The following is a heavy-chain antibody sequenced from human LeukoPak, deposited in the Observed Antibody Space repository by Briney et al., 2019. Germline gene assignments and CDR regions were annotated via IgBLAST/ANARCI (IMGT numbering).Heavy chain of an antibody. Sequence: PGGSLRLSCAASEFTFSDYYMSWIRQAPGKGLEWVSHISSSGSTIHYADSVKGRFTISRDNAKKSLYLQMNSLRAEDTAVYYCAVVGAFTGADYWGQGTLVTVSS. J-gene: IGHJ4*02. D-gene: IGHD1-26*01. CDR3: AVVGAFTGADY. V-gene: IGHV3-11*01. CDR1: EFTFSDYY. CDR2: ISSSGSTI.